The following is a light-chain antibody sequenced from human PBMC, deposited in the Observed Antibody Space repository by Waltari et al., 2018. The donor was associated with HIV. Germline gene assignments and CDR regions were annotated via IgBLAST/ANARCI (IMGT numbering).Light chain of an antibody. CDR3: CSYAGTYTYVL. V-gene: IGLV2-11*01. CDR2: EVI. Sequence: QSALTQPRSVSGSPGQSLTISCPGTSSDVGGYDLFLWYLQHPGKVPKLIIYEVIKRPSGVPDRFSGSKSGNTASLTISGLQTEDEADYFCCSYAGTYTYVLFGGGTKLTVL. CDR1: SSDVGGYDL. J-gene: IGLJ3*02.